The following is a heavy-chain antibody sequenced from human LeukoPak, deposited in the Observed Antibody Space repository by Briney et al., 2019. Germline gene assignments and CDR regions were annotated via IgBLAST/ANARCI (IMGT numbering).Heavy chain of an antibody. D-gene: IGHD5-12*01. V-gene: IGHV3-9*01. CDR1: GFTFDDYA. J-gene: IGHJ4*02. CDR2: ISWNSDSI. Sequence: SGGSLRLSCAASGFTFDDYAMHWVRQAPGKGLEWVSGISWNSDSIGYADSVKGRFTISRDNAKNSLYLQMNSLRAEDTALYYCAKRGGTPYSGYDWGSFDYWGQGTLVTVSS. CDR3: AKRGGTPYSGYDWGSFDY.